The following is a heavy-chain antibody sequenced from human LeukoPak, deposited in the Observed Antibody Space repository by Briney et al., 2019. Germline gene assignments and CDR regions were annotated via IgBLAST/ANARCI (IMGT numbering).Heavy chain of an antibody. Sequence: PGGSLRLSCAASGFTFSSYGMHWVRQAPGKGLEWVANIKQDGSEKYYVDSVKGRFTISRDNAKNSLYLQMNSLRAEDTAVYYCARDGLHCSGGSCYSGYYYYGMDVWGQGTTVTVSS. CDR2: IKQDGSEK. V-gene: IGHV3-7*01. CDR1: GFTFSSYG. CDR3: ARDGLHCSGGSCYSGYYYYGMDV. D-gene: IGHD2-15*01. J-gene: IGHJ6*02.